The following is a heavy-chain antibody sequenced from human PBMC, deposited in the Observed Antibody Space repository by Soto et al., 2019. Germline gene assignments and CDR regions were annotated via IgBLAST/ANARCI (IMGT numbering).Heavy chain of an antibody. CDR1: GGSISSYY. CDR2: IYYSGST. D-gene: IGHD1-7*01. CDR3: ARDGNWNYGIGY. Sequence: SETLSLTCTVSGGSISSYYWSWIRQPPGKGLEWIGYIYYSGSTNYNPSLKSRVTISVDTSKNQFSLKLSSVTAADTAVYYCARDGNWNYGIGYWGQGTLVTVSS. V-gene: IGHV4-59*01. J-gene: IGHJ4*02.